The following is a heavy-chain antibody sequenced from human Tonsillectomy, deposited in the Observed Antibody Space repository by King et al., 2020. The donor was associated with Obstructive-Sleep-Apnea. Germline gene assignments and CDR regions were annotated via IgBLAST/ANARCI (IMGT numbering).Heavy chain of an antibody. V-gene: IGHV4-39*07. CDR2: IYYSGST. J-gene: IGHJ6*02. CDR3: ARVGELLGYYYYGMDV. D-gene: IGHD1-26*01. CDR1: GGSISSSSYY. Sequence: LQLQESGPGLVKPSETLSLTCTVSGGSISSSSYYWGWIRQPPGKGLEWIGSIYYSGSTYYNPSLKSRVTISVDTSKNQFSLKLSSVTAADPAVYYCARVGELLGYYYYGMDVWGQGTTVTVSS.